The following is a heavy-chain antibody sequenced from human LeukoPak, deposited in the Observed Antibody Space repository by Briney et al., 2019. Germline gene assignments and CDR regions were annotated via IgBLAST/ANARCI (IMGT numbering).Heavy chain of an antibody. CDR2: IDPNSGGT. V-gene: IGHV1-2*02. CDR3: AREYYYGSGNYYNRIDY. J-gene: IGHJ4*02. Sequence: ASVKVSCKASGYTFTGYYMHWVRQAPGQGLEWMGWIDPNSGGTNYAQKFQGRVTMTRDTSISSAYMVLNRLRSDDTAVYYCAREYYYGSGNYYNRIDYWGQGTLVTVSS. CDR1: GYTFTGYY. D-gene: IGHD3-10*01.